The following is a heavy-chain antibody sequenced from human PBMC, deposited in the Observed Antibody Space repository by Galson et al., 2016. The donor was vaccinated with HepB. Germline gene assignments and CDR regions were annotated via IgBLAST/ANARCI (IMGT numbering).Heavy chain of an antibody. CDR1: GFSFRSHA. V-gene: IGHV3-21*04. CDR2: ISSGSSYT. Sequence: SLRLSCAVSGFSFRSHAMNWARQAPGKALEWVSSISSGSSYTYYADSVKGRFTISRDNARNSLYLQINSLSAEDTAVYYCARDRGGTYSNCFDYWGQGTMVTVSS. CDR3: ARDRGGTYSNCFDY. J-gene: IGHJ4*02. D-gene: IGHD1-26*01.